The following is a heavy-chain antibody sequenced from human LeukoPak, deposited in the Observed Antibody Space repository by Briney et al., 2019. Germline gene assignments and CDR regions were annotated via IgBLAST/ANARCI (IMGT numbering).Heavy chain of an antibody. V-gene: IGHV4-61*01. Sequence: PSETLSLTCTVSGGSISSSSYYWNWIRQPPGKGLEWIAYIHYSGSTNYDPSLKSRVTISIDTSKNQFSLKVTSVTAADTAVYYCARGGGDGSSSQDFDYWGQGILVTVSS. J-gene: IGHJ4*02. CDR3: ARGGGDGSSSQDFDY. CDR1: GGSISSSSYY. D-gene: IGHD6-13*01. CDR2: IHYSGST.